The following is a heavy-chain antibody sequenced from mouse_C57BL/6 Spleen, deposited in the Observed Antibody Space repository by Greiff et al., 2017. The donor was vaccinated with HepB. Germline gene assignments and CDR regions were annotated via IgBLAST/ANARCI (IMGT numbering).Heavy chain of an antibody. D-gene: IGHD2-4*01. CDR2: IGPGSGST. CDR3: TYDYDPWFAY. CDR1: GYTFTDYY. Sequence: LVESGAELVKPGASVKISCKASGYTFTDYYINWVKQRPGQGLEWIGKIGPGSGSTYYNEKFKRKATLTADKSSSTAYMQLSSLTSEDSAVYFCTYDYDPWFAYWGQGTLVTVSA. J-gene: IGHJ3*01. V-gene: IGHV1-77*01.